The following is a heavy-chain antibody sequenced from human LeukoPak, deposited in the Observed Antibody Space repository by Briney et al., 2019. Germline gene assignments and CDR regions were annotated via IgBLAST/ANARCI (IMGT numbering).Heavy chain of an antibody. CDR1: GYTFTSYA. CDR2: INAGNGNT. CDR3: ARTGYDFWSGPILLYFDY. V-gene: IGHV1-3*01. D-gene: IGHD3-3*01. J-gene: IGHJ4*02. Sequence: ASVTVSCKASGYTFTSYAMHWVRQAPGQRLEWTGWINAGNGNTKYSQKFQGRVTITRDTSASTAYMELSSLRSEDTAVYYCARTGYDFWSGPILLYFDYWGQGTLVTVSS.